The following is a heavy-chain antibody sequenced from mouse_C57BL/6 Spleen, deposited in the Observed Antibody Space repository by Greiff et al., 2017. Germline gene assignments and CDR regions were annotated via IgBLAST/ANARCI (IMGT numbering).Heavy chain of an antibody. Sequence: EVKLVESGGGLVKPGGSLKLSCAASGFTFSSYAMSWVRQTPEKRLEWVATISDGGSYTYYPDNVKGRFTISRDNAQNNLSRQMSHLKSEDTAMYYCARVLRNRNGEYYFDSWGQGTTLTVSS. CDR1: GFTFSSYA. CDR2: ISDGGSYT. V-gene: IGHV5-4*03. CDR3: ARVLRNRNGEYYFDS. J-gene: IGHJ2*01.